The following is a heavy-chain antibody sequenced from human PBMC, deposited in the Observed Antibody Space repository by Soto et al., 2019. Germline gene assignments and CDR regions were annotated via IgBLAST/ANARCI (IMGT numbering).Heavy chain of an antibody. CDR1: GYTFTSYY. CDR3: ARGYCSGGSCYPYYFDY. D-gene: IGHD2-15*01. V-gene: IGHV1-46*01. CDR2: INPSGGST. J-gene: IGHJ4*02. Sequence: QVQLVQSGAEVKKPGASVKVSCKASGYTFTSYYMHWVRQAPGQGLEWMGIINPSGGSTSYAQKFQGRVTMTRDTSTSTVYMELSSLRSEDTAVYYCARGYCSGGSCYPYYFDYWGPGTLVTVSS.